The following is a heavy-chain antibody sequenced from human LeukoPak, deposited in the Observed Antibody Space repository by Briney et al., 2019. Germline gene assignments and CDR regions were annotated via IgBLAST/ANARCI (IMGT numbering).Heavy chain of an antibody. Sequence: GGSLRLSCAASGFTFSDYYMSWLRQAPGKGLEWVSYISSSGSTIYYADSVKGRFTISRDNSKNTLYLQMNSLRAEDTAVYYCAKDTVKVTTIRRVPHYMDVWGKGTTVTISS. J-gene: IGHJ6*03. D-gene: IGHD5-12*01. CDR3: AKDTVKVTTIRRVPHYMDV. CDR2: ISSSGSTI. V-gene: IGHV3-11*04. CDR1: GFTFSDYY.